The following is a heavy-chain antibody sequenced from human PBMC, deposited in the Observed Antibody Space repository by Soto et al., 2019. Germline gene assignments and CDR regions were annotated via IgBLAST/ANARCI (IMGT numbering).Heavy chain of an antibody. J-gene: IGHJ3*02. V-gene: IGHV4-31*03. CDR2: IYYSGGT. CDR3: ARRVLLWFGEAPDAFDI. Sequence: QVQLQESGPGLVKPSQTLSLTCTVSGGSISSGGYYWSWIRQHPGKGLEWIGYIYYSGGTYYNPSLKSRVTLSVDTSKNQFSLKLSSVTAADTAVYYCARRVLLWFGEAPDAFDIWGQGTMVTVSS. CDR1: GGSISSGGYY. D-gene: IGHD3-10*01.